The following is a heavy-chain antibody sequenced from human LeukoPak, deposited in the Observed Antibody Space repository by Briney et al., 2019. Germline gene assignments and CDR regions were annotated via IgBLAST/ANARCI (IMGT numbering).Heavy chain of an antibody. CDR3: ARRKKDSGGYYYDY. D-gene: IGHD3-22*01. J-gene: IGHJ4*02. Sequence: GGSLRLSCAASGFTFSSYGRHWVRQAPGKGLVWVSRINSDGTTTSYADSVRGRFTISRDNAKNTLFLQMNSLRAEDTAVYYCARRKKDSGGYYYDYWGQGTLVTVSS. CDR2: INSDGTTT. CDR1: GFTFSSYG. V-gene: IGHV3-74*01.